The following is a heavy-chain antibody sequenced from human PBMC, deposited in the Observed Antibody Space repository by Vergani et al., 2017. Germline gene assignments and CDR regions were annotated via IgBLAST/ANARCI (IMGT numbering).Heavy chain of an antibody. CDR3: ARMERQLLSGKAFDI. CDR2: INPNRGGT. D-gene: IGHD2/OR15-2a*01. J-gene: IGHJ3*02. V-gene: IGHV1-2*02. CDR1: GYTFTGYY. Sequence: QVQLVQSGAEVKKPGASVKVSCKASGYTFTGYYMHWVRQAPGQGLEWMGWINPNRGGTNYPQKFQGRVTMTRDTSISTAYMELSRLRSDDTAVYYCARMERQLLSGKAFDIWGQGTMVTVSS.